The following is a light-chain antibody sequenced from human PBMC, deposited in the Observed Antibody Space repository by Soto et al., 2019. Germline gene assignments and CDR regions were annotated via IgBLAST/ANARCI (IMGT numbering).Light chain of an antibody. CDR1: QSIDTW. J-gene: IGKJ1*01. CDR2: KAS. Sequence: DIQMTQFPSTLSASVGDRVTITCRASQSIDTWLAWHQQKPGQAPKLLISKASSLESGVPSRFSGSGSGTEFTLTIISLQPDDSANYYSQQYNSYRAFGQGTKVEI. CDR3: QQYNSYRA. V-gene: IGKV1-5*03.